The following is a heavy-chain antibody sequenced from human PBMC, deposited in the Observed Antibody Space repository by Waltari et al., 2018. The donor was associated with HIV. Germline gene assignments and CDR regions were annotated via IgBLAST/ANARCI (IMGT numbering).Heavy chain of an antibody. CDR2: INTNTGIP. CDR3: AKGIAVATTYYYAAMDV. CDR1: GSTFTTYG. D-gene: IGHD6-19*01. Sequence: QVQLVQSGSELKKPGASVKVSCKASGSTFTTYGTNWVRQAPGQGPEWMEWINTNTGIPTYAQGFSGRFVFSLDTSVSTAYLQISSLKSEDSAVYFCAKGIAVATTYYYAAMDVWGPGTTVAVSS. J-gene: IGHJ6*02. V-gene: IGHV7-4-1*02.